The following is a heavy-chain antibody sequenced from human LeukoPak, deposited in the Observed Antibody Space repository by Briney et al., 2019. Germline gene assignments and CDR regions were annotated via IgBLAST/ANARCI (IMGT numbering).Heavy chain of an antibody. CDR3: AKDPLGFCTRATCRYLDS. J-gene: IGHJ4*02. D-gene: IGHD2-8*01. CDR1: GFTFSSYG. Sequence: GGSLRLSCAASGFTFSSYGMHWVRQAPGKGLEWVAVIWYDGSNKYYADSVKGRFTISRDNSENTLFLQMSSLRTEDTAVYYCAKDPLGFCTRATCRYLDSWGQGTLVTVSS. V-gene: IGHV3-30*02. CDR2: IWYDGSNK.